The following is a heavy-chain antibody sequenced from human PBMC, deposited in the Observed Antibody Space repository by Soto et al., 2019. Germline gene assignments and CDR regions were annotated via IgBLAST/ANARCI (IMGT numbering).Heavy chain of an antibody. CDR1: GYTFTKNY. Sequence: QVQLVQSGAEVQKPGASVKVSCKASGYTFTKNYIHWLRQAPGQGLEWMGIIVPSGGSTNYAPKFDGKVTRTTDTSTSTLYMEPSSLRSEDTAVYYCARSAYDDSGFYSSYWYFDLWGRGTLGAVSS. J-gene: IGHJ2*01. V-gene: IGHV1-46*01. D-gene: IGHD3-22*01. CDR2: IVPSGGST. CDR3: ARSAYDDSGFYSSYWYFDL.